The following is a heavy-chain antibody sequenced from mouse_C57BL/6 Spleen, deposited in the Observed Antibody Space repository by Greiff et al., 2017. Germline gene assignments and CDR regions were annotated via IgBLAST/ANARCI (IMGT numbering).Heavy chain of an antibody. D-gene: IGHD2-1*01. CDR2: IDPSDSET. J-gene: IGHJ1*03. CDR1: GYTFTSYW. CDR3: ARDGNCYFDV. Sequence: QVQLQQPGAELVRPGSSVKLSCKASGYTFTSYWMHWVKQRPIQGLEWIGNIDPSDSETHYNQKFKNKATLTVDKSSSTAYMQLSSLTSEDSAVYYCARDGNCYFDVWGTGTTVTVSS. V-gene: IGHV1-52*01.